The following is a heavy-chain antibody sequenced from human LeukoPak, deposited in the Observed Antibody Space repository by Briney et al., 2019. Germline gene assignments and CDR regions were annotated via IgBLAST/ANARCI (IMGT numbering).Heavy chain of an antibody. CDR1: GGSISSGDYY. V-gene: IGHV4-30-4*08. D-gene: IGHD3-16*02. CDR3: ARVLDVWGSYPTDFDY. Sequence: SQTLSLTCTVSGGSISSGDYYWSWIRQPPGKGLGWIGYIYYSESTYYNPSLKSRVTISVDTSKNQFSLKLSSVTAADTVVYYCARVLDVWGSYPTDFDYWGQGTLVTVSS. J-gene: IGHJ4*02. CDR2: IYYSEST.